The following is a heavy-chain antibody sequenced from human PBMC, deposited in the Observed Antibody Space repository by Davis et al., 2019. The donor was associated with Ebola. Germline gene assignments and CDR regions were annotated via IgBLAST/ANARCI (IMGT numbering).Heavy chain of an antibody. CDR3: ARRAAAGYYYYYYGMDV. J-gene: IGHJ6*02. V-gene: IGHV1-8*01. D-gene: IGHD6-13*01. Sequence: ASVKVSCKASGYTFTSYDINWVRQATGQGLEWMGWMNPNSGNTGYAQKFQGRVTMTRNTSISTAYMELSSLRSEDTAVYYCARRAAAGYYYYYYGMDVWGQGTTVTVSS. CDR2: MNPNSGNT. CDR1: GYTFTSYD.